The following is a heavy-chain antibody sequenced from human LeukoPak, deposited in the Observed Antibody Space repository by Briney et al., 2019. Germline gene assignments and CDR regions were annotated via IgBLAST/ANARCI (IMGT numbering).Heavy chain of an antibody. D-gene: IGHD1-1*01. Sequence: SETLSLTCAVYGGSFSGFYWSWIRQPAGKGLEWIGRIYTSGSTNYNPSLKSRVTMSVDTSKNQFSLKLSSVTAADTAVYYCARDQGTGEFDYWGQGTRVTVSS. V-gene: IGHV4-4*07. CDR2: IYTSGST. CDR3: ARDQGTGEFDY. J-gene: IGHJ4*02. CDR1: GGSFSGFY.